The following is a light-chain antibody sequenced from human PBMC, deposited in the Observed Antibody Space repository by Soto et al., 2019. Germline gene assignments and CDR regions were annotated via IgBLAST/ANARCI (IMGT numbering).Light chain of an antibody. CDR1: SSDVGSDNL. V-gene: IGLV2-23*01. J-gene: IGLJ2*01. Sequence: QSALTQPASVSGSPGQSITISCTGTSSDVGSDNLVSWYQQHPGKAPKLMIYEGSKRPSGVSNRFSGSKSGNTASLTISGLTAEDEADYYCCSYAGSSTVVFGGGTKLTVL. CDR2: EGS. CDR3: CSYAGSSTVV.